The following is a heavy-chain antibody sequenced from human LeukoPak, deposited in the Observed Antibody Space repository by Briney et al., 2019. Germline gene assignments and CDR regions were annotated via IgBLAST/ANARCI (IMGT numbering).Heavy chain of an antibody. J-gene: IGHJ4*02. D-gene: IGHD4-17*01. CDR3: ARVYDYGDPLFDY. CDR1: GGSFGGYY. CDR2: INHSGST. V-gene: IGHV4-34*01. Sequence: PSETLSLTCAVYGGSFGGYYWSWIRQPPGKGLEWIGEINHSGSTNYNPSLKSRVTISVDTSKNQFSLKLSSVTAADTAMYYCARVYDYGDPLFDYWGQGTLVTVSS.